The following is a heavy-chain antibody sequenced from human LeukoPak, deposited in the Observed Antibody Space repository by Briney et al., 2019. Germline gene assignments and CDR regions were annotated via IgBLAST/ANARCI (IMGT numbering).Heavy chain of an antibody. V-gene: IGHV4-39*07. CDR1: VGSLSTSTLY. CDR2: INHRGTT. CDR3: ASVTNNGLQHFDT. J-gene: IGHJ4*02. D-gene: IGHD4-11*01. Sequence: SETLSPTCTVSVGSLSTSTLYSGWVRHSPGKGLEWIGEINHRGTTYSLPSLKSRVSMSVDTSKDQFSLKLSSVTDADTALCFCASVTNNGLQHFDTWGQGTLVTVS.